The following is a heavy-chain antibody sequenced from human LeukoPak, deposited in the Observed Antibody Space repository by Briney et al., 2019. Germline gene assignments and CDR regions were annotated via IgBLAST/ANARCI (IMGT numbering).Heavy chain of an antibody. CDR3: ARGWGEKGYCRGGTCNNPQFDY. V-gene: IGHV3-7*01. CDR2: IKEDGREK. CDR1: GFTFSDYW. D-gene: IGHD2-15*01. Sequence: PGGSLRLSCAASGFTFSDYWMTWVRQAPGKGLEWVANIKEDGREKYYVDSVKGRFTLSKDNAKNLVYLQMNSLGAEDTAVYYCARGWGEKGYCRGGTCNNPQFDYWGQGILVTVSS. J-gene: IGHJ4*02.